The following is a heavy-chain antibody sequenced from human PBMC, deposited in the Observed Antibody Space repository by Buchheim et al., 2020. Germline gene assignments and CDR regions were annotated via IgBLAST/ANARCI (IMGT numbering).Heavy chain of an antibody. CDR3: ARDRDPSVTYYDILTGRTPMDV. CDR2: INPSGGST. Sequence: QVQLVQSGAEVKKPGASVKVSCKASGYTFTSYYMHWVRQAPGQGLEWMGIINPSGGSTSYAQKFQGRVTMTRDTSTSTVYMERSSLRSEDTAVYYCARDRDPSVTYYDILTGRTPMDVWGQGTT. D-gene: IGHD3-9*01. J-gene: IGHJ6*02. CDR1: GYTFTSYY. V-gene: IGHV1-46*01.